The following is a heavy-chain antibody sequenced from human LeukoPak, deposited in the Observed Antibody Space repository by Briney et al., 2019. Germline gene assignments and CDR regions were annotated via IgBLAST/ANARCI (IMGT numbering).Heavy chain of an antibody. D-gene: IGHD4-11*01. CDR3: ARDGRPLHSNYADYFDY. Sequence: AGSLRLSCAASTFSISTYWIHWVRQAPGKGLVWVSPINPDGSTTYYADSVKGRITIYRDNAKNTLYLQMNSLRAEDTAIYYCARDGRPLHSNYADYFDYWGQGTLVTVSS. J-gene: IGHJ4*02. CDR1: TFSISTYW. CDR2: INPDGSTT. V-gene: IGHV3-74*01.